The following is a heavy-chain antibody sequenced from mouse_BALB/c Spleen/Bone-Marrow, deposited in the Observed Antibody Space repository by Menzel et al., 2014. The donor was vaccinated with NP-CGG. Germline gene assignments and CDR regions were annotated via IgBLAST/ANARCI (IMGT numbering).Heavy chain of an antibody. J-gene: IGHJ3*01. V-gene: IGHV1S127*01. Sequence: QVQLQQSGPQLVRPGASVKISCKASGYPFTSYWMHWVKQRPGQGLEWIGMIDPSDSETRLNQKFKDKATLTVDKSSSTAYMQLSSPTSEDSAVYYCASPSDGNPFAYWGQGTLVTVSA. CDR1: GYPFTSYW. D-gene: IGHD2-1*01. CDR3: ASPSDGNPFAY. CDR2: IDPSDSET.